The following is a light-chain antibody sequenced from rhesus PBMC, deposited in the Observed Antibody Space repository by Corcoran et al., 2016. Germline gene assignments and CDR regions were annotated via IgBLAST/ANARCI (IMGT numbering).Light chain of an antibody. CDR2: TAS. CDR1: QSISNW. V-gene: IGKV1-22*01. Sequence: DIQMTQSPSSLSASVGDTVTITCRASQSISNWLAWYQQKPGKAPKFLIYTASSLQSGVPSRLSGGGYGTDVTLTISSLQSEDFATYYCQQYDSSPYNFGQGNKVEIK. J-gene: IGKJ2*01. CDR3: QQYDSSPYN.